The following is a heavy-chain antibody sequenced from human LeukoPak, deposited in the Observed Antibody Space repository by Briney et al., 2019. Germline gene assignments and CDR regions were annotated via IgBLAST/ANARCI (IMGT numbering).Heavy chain of an antibody. V-gene: IGHV3-30-3*01. J-gene: IGHJ4*02. D-gene: IGHD2-2*01. CDR3: ARELGYCSSTSCYGFDY. Sequence: GRSLRLSCVASGFTFSSYAMHWVRQAPGKGLEWVAVISYDGSSEYYADSVKGRFTISRDNSKSTLYLQMNSPRAEDTAVYYCARELGYCSSTSCYGFDYWGQGTLVTVSS. CDR1: GFTFSSYA. CDR2: ISYDGSSE.